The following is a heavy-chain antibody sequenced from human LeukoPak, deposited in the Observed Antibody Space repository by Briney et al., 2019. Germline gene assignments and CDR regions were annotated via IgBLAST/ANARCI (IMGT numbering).Heavy chain of an antibody. CDR1: GYTFTSYA. D-gene: IGHD3-10*01. V-gene: IGHV1-3*01. J-gene: IGHJ4*02. Sequence: ASVKASCKASGYTFTSYAMHWVRQAPGQRLEWMGWINAGNGNTKYSQKFQGRVTITRDTSASTAYMELSSLRSEDTAVYYCARDLPREFTYYFDYWGQGTLVTVSS. CDR2: INAGNGNT. CDR3: ARDLPREFTYYFDY.